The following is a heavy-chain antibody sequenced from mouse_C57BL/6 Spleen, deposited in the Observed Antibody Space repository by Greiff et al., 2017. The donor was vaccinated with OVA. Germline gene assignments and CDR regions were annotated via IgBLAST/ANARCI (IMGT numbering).Heavy chain of an antibody. D-gene: IGHD2-3*01. Sequence: QVQLQQSGAELVKPGASVKMSCKASGYTFTSYWITWVKQRPGQGLEWIGDIYPGSGSTNYNEKFKSKATLTVDTSSSTAYMQLSSLTSEDSAVYYCARDDYDGDYAMDYWGQGTSVTVSS. V-gene: IGHV1-55*01. J-gene: IGHJ4*01. CDR3: ARDDYDGDYAMDY. CDR1: GYTFTSYW. CDR2: IYPGSGST.